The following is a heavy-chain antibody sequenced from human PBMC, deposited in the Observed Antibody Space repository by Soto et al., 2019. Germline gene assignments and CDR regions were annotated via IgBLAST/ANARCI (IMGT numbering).Heavy chain of an antibody. J-gene: IGHJ4*02. CDR3: ARDEYSSSAFFDS. CDR2: ISAYNGNT. D-gene: IGHD6-6*01. Sequence: QVQLVQSGAEVKKPGASVKVSCKASGYTFTSYGISWVRQAPGQGLEWMGWISAYNGNTNYAQKLQGRVTMTTDPSTSPDYMELRSLRSDDTAVYYCARDEYSSSAFFDSWGQGTLVTVSS. V-gene: IGHV1-18*01. CDR1: GYTFTSYG.